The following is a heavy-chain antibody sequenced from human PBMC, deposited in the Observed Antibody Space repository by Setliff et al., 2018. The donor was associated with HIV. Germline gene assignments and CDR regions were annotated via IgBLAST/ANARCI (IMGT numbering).Heavy chain of an antibody. Sequence: GGSLRLSCVVSGFTFSTYWMSWVRQAPGKGLEWVATIKQDGSEKYSVDSVKGRFTISRDNAENSLYLQMNSLRAEDTAVYYCATDYWAGAIDCWGQGTLVTVSS. D-gene: IGHD2-8*02. CDR3: ATDYWAGAIDC. CDR1: GFTFSTYW. V-gene: IGHV3-7*01. J-gene: IGHJ4*02. CDR2: IKQDGSEK.